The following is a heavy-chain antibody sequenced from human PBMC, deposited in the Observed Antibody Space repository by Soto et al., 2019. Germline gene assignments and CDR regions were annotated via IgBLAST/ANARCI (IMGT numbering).Heavy chain of an antibody. CDR2: ISYDGSNK. J-gene: IGHJ4*02. CDR1: EFTFSSYG. Sequence: GGSLRLSCAASEFTFSSYGMHWVRQAPGKGLEWVAVISYDGSNKYYADSVKGRFTISRDNSKNTLYLQMNSLRAEDTAVYYCAKAGGGANIAVADFDYWGQGTLVTVSS. D-gene: IGHD6-19*01. CDR3: AKAGGGANIAVADFDY. V-gene: IGHV3-30*18.